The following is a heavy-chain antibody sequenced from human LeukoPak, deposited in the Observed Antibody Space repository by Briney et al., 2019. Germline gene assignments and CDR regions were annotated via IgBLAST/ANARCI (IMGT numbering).Heavy chain of an antibody. V-gene: IGHV3-7*01. J-gene: IGHJ3*02. CDR3: GRDIGFDPFDI. Sequence: GGTLRLSCTVSGFTFGNYWMVWVRQAPGKGLEWVTNIKKDGSVKTYVPSVKGRFTISRDNAENSLYLQMNSLRAEDTAVYYCGRDIGFDPFDIWGQGTMVTVSS. D-gene: IGHD3-9*01. CDR2: IKKDGSVK. CDR1: GFTFGNYW.